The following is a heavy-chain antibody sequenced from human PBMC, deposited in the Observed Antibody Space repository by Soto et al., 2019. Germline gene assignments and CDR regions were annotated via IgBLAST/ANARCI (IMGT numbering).Heavy chain of an antibody. CDR2: IYSGGST. D-gene: IGHD1-20*01. CDR1: GFTVNSNY. V-gene: IGHV3-53*04. Sequence: TGGALRLSCAASGFTVNSNYMRWVRQAPGKGLEWVSVIYSGGSTYYADSVKGRFTISRHNSKNTLYLQMNSLRAEDTAVYYCARPHNWNAPPDDWGQGTLVTVSS. CDR3: ARPHNWNAPPDD. J-gene: IGHJ4*02.